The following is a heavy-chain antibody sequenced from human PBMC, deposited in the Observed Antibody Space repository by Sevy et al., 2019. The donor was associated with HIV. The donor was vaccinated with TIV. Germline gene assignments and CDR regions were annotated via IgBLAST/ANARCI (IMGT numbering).Heavy chain of an antibody. J-gene: IGHJ6*02. D-gene: IGHD6-13*01. V-gene: IGHV1-69*13. CDR1: GGTFSSYA. CDR2: IIPIFGTA. Sequence: ASVKVSCKASGGTFSSYAISWVRQAPGQGLEWMGGIIPIFGTANYAQKFQGRVTITADESTRTAYMELSSLRSEDTAVYYCARDRGRVIAAAGHYGMDVWGQGTTVTVSS. CDR3: ARDRGRVIAAAGHYGMDV.